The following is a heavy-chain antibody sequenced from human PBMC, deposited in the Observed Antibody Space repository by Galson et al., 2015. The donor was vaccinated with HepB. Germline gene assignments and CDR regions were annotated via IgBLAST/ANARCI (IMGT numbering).Heavy chain of an antibody. CDR3: AREPPDSSGWYYFDY. Sequence: SLRLSCAASGFTVSSNYMSWVRQAPGKGLEWVSVIYSGGSTYYADSVKGRFTISRDNSKNTLCLQMNSLRAEDTAVYYCAREPPDSSGWYYFDYWGQGTLVTVSS. D-gene: IGHD6-19*01. CDR2: IYSGGST. CDR1: GFTVSSNY. J-gene: IGHJ4*02. V-gene: IGHV3-53*01.